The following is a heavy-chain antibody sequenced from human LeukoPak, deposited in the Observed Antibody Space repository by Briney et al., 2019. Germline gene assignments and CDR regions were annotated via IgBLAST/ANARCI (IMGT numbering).Heavy chain of an antibody. CDR3: AKEVVYETDYYYYYGMDV. D-gene: IGHD2-15*01. J-gene: IGHJ6*02. Sequence: GGSLRLSCAASGFTFSSYAMSWVRQAPGKGLEWVSAISGSGGSTYYADSVKSRFTISRDNSKNTLYLQMNSLRAEDTAVYYCAKEVVYETDYYYYYGMDVWGQATTVTVSS. CDR2: ISGSGGST. V-gene: IGHV3-23*01. CDR1: GFTFSSYA.